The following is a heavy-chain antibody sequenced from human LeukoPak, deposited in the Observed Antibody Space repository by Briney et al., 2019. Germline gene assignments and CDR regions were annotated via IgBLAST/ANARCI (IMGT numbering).Heavy chain of an antibody. D-gene: IGHD6-6*01. V-gene: IGHV1-2*02. CDR1: GYTFTGYY. CDR3: ARDQDSSSSEWFDP. Sequence: ASVKVSCTASGYTFTGYYMHWARQAPGQGLEWMGWINPNSGGTNYAQKFQGRVTMTRDTSISTAYMELSRLRSDDTAVYYCARDQDSSSSEWFDPWGQGTLVTVSS. J-gene: IGHJ5*02. CDR2: INPNSGGT.